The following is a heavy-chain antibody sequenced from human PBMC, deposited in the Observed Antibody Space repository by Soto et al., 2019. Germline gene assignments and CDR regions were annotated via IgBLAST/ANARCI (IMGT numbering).Heavy chain of an antibody. CDR2: FDPEDGET. V-gene: IGHV1-24*01. CDR3: ATGQVTTFSYVGPGGTTHYYYYGMDV. CDR1: GYTLTELS. Sequence: ASVKVSCKVSGYTLTELSMHWVRQAPGKGLEWMGGFDPEDGETIYAQKFQGRVTMTEDTSTDTAYMELSSLRSEDTAVYYCATGQVTTFSYVGPGGTTHYYYYGMDVWGQGTTVTVSS. D-gene: IGHD4-4*01. J-gene: IGHJ6*02.